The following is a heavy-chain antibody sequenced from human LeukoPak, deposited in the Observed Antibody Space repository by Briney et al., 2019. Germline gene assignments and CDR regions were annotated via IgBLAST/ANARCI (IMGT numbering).Heavy chain of an antibody. CDR3: ARGSVYSSSWLNWFDP. J-gene: IGHJ5*02. Sequence: GGSLRLSCAASGFTFSSYSMNWVRQAPGKGLEWVSSISSSGSYIYYADSVKGRFTISRDNAKNSLYLQMNSLRAEDTAVYYCARGSVYSSSWLNWFDPWGQGTLVTVSS. CDR1: GFTFSSYS. V-gene: IGHV3-21*01. CDR2: ISSSGSYI. D-gene: IGHD6-13*01.